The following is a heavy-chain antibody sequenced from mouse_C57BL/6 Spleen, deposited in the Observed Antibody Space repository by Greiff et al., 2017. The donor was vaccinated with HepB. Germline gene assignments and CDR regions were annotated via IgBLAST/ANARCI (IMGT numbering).Heavy chain of an antibody. CDR2: FHPYNDDT. CDR1: GYTFTTYP. V-gene: IGHV1-47*01. Sequence: QVQLKESGAELVKPGASVKMSCKASGYTFTTYPIEWMKQNHGKSLEWIGNFHPYNDDTKYNEKFKGKATLTVEKSSSTVYLELSRFTSDYSAVYYCASQSGYPYYYAMDYWGQGTSVTVSS. CDR3: ASQSGYPYYYAMDY. J-gene: IGHJ4*01. D-gene: IGHD2-2*01.